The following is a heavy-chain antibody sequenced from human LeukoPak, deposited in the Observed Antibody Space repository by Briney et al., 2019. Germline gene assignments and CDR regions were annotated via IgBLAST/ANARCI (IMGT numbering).Heavy chain of an antibody. V-gene: IGHV3-23*01. CDR1: GFTSSSYA. J-gene: IGHJ3*02. D-gene: IGHD3-10*01. CDR3: AKDRQWFGEGDAFDI. CDR2: ISSSGVGR. Sequence: GGSLRLSCAASGFTSSSYAMSWVRQAPGKGLEWVSVISSSGVGRFYADSVKGRFTISRDNSKSTLYLQMNSLSAEDTAIYYCAKDRQWFGEGDAFDIWGQGTMVTVSS.